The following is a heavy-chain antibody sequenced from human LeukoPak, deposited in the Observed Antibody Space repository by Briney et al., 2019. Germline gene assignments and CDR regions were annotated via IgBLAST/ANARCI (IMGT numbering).Heavy chain of an antibody. D-gene: IGHD5-18*01. J-gene: IGHJ4*02. CDR1: GFTFSSYW. CDR2: IKQDGSEK. Sequence: GGSLRLSCAASGFTFSSYWMSWVRQAPGKGLEWVANIKQDGSEKYYVDSVKGRFTISRDNAENSLYLQMNSLRAEDTAVYYCARDGGGYSYGYSDYWGQGTLVTVSS. V-gene: IGHV3-7*03. CDR3: ARDGGGYSYGYSDY.